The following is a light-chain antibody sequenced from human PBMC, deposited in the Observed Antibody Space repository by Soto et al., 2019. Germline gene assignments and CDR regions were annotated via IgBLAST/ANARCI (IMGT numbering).Light chain of an antibody. CDR1: SSDVGTYDY. CDR2: GVT. Sequence: ALTQHPSASGSPGQSVTFSCTGTSSDVGTYDYVSWYQQYPGKAPKLLIYGVTRRPSGVPDRFSGSKSGNTAALTVSGLQAEDEAYYYCSSYAGRSMYVFGTGTKVTVL. V-gene: IGLV2-8*01. J-gene: IGLJ1*01. CDR3: SSYAGRSMYV.